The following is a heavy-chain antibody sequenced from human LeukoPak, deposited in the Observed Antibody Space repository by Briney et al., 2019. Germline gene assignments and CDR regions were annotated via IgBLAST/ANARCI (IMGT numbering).Heavy chain of an antibody. D-gene: IGHD3-9*01. CDR2: IYPGDSDT. V-gene: IGHV5-51*01. Sequence: GESLKISCKGSGYSFTSYWIGWVRQMPGKGLEWMGIIYPGDSDTTYSPSFQGQVTISADKSISTAYLQWSSLKASDTAMYYCARHALNYDILTGDYNPFYFDYWGQGTLVTVSS. CDR1: GYSFTSYW. J-gene: IGHJ4*02. CDR3: ARHALNYDILTGDYNPFYFDY.